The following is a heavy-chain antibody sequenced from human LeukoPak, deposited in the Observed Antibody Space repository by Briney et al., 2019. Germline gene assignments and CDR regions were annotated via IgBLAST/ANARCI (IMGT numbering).Heavy chain of an antibody. V-gene: IGHV1-2*02. Sequence: GASVEVSCKASGYTFTGYYMHWVRQAPGQGLEWMGWINPNSGGTNYAQKFQGRVTMTRDTSISTAYMELSRLRSDDTAVYYCARAMIVVVPAAIGLGDYWGQGTLVTVSS. D-gene: IGHD2-2*01. J-gene: IGHJ4*02. CDR3: ARAMIVVVPAAIGLGDY. CDR2: INPNSGGT. CDR1: GYTFTGYY.